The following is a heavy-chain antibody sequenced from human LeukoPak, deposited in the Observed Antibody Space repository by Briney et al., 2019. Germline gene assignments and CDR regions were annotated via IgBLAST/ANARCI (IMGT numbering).Heavy chain of an antibody. CDR1: GGSFSGYY. Sequence: PSETLSLTCAVYGGSFSGYYWSWIRQPPGKGLEWIGEINHSGSTNYNPSLKSRVTISVDTSKNQFSLKLSSVTAADTAVYYCARGRGGIARKYDSSTTRYFDLWGCGTLVTVSS. CDR3: ARGRGGIARKYDSSTTRYFDL. V-gene: IGHV4-34*01. D-gene: IGHD3-22*01. CDR2: INHSGST. J-gene: IGHJ2*01.